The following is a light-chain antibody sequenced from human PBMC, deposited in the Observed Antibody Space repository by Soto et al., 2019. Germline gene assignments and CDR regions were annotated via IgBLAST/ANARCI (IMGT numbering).Light chain of an antibody. CDR1: GSNIGAGFD. V-gene: IGLV1-40*01. CDR2: AST. Sequence: QSALRQPPSVSGAPGQRVTISCSGNGSNIGAGFDVHWYQQLPGAAPKLLIYASTNRPSGVPDRFSGSKSDTSASLAITGLQIDDEADYYCQSYDTGLTGHVLFGGGTQLTVL. J-gene: IGLJ2*01. CDR3: QSYDTGLTGHVL.